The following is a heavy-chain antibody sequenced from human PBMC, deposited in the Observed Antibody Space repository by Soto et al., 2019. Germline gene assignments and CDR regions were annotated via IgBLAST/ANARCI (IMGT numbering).Heavy chain of an antibody. J-gene: IGHJ6*02. CDR3: ARGTTVTVSPYGMDV. D-gene: IGHD4-17*01. CDR1: GYTFTGYY. Sequence: ASVKVSCKASGYTFTGYYMHWVRQAPGQGLEWMGWINPNSGGTNYAQKFQGWVTMTRDTSISTAYMELSRLRSDDTAVYYCARGTTVTVSPYGMDVWGQGTTVTVSS. V-gene: IGHV1-2*04. CDR2: INPNSGGT.